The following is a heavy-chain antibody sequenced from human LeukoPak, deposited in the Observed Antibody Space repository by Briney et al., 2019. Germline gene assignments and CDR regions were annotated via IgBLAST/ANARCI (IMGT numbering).Heavy chain of an antibody. CDR1: GFTFSTYN. CDR3: ARSATGGYFDY. CDR2: ISSTSRYI. J-gene: IGHJ4*02. D-gene: IGHD2-15*01. Sequence: GGSLRLSCAASGFTFSTYNMNWVRQAPGKGLEWVSSISSTSRYIYYADSVKARFTISRDNAKNSLYLQMNSLRAEDTAVYYCARSATGGYFDYWGQGTLVTVSS. V-gene: IGHV3-21*01.